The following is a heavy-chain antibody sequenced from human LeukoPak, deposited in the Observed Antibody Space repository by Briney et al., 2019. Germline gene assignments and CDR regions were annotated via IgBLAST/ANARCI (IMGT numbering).Heavy chain of an antibody. V-gene: IGHV4-59*01. Sequence: SGTLSLTCTVSGGSISSYYWSWIRQPPGKGLEWIGYIYYSGSTNYNPSLKSRVTISVDTSKNQFSLKLSSVTAADTAVYYCAREGSSWYGGSFDYWGQGTLVTVSS. CDR2: IYYSGST. D-gene: IGHD6-13*01. J-gene: IGHJ4*02. CDR3: AREGSSWYGGSFDY. CDR1: GGSISSYY.